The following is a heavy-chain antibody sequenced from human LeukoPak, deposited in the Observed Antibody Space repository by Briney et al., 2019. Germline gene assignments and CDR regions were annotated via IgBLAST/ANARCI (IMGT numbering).Heavy chain of an antibody. CDR2: IIPIFGTA. D-gene: IGHD6-13*01. CDR3: ARDPLNSSSWYSWFDP. CDR1: GGTFSSYA. J-gene: IGHJ5*02. V-gene: IGHV1-69*06. Sequence: ASVKVSCKASGGTFSSYAISWVRRAPGQGLEWMGGIIPIFGTANYAQKFQGRVTITADKSTSTAYMELSSLRSEDTAVYYCARDPLNSSSWYSWFDPWGQGTLVTVSS.